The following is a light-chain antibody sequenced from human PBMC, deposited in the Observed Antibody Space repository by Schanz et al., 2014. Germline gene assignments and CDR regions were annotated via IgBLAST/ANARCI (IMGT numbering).Light chain of an antibody. CDR1: SSDVGGYNY. V-gene: IGLV2-8*01. J-gene: IGLJ2*01. CDR3: TSYTSSSTLVV. Sequence: QSALTQPPSASGSPGQSVTISCTGTSSDVGGYNYVSWYQQHPGKAPKLMISEVSKRPSGVPDRFSGSKSSNTASLTISGLQAEDEADYYCTSYTSSSTLVVFGGGTKLTVL. CDR2: EVS.